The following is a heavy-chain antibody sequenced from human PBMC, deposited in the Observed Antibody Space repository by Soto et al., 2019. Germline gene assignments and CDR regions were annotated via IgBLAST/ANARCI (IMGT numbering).Heavy chain of an antibody. J-gene: IGHJ4*02. D-gene: IGHD6-19*01. Sequence: EVQLVESGGGLVQPGGSLRLSCAASGFTLSGYWMHWVRQAPGKGLVWVSRVNEHGTDSNYADSVKGRFTISRDNAKNTAYLQMNGLRAEDTAVYYCARVAVVTRGIDYWGQGTLVTVSS. CDR1: GFTLSGYW. V-gene: IGHV3-74*01. CDR3: ARVAVVTRGIDY. CDR2: VNEHGTDS.